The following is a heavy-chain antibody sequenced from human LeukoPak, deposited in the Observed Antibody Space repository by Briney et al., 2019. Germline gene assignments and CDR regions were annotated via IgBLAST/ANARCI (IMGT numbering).Heavy chain of an antibody. CDR2: IYNSGST. D-gene: IGHD5-18*01. V-gene: IGHV4-59*01. CDR1: GGSISSYY. J-gene: IGHJ4*02. CDR3: ARDAGYGYDRFDY. Sequence: SETLSLTCTVSGGSISSYYWSWIRQPPGKGLEWIGYIYNSGSTNYNPSLKSRVTISVDTSKNQFSLKLSSVTAADTAVYYCARDAGYGYDRFDYWGQGTQVTVSS.